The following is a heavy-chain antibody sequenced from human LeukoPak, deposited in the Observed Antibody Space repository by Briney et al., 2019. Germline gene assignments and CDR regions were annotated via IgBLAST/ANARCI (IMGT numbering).Heavy chain of an antibody. Sequence: WETLTLTCTVSGGSISTYYWSWIRQPPGKGLEWIGYISHTGITNYNPSLKSRVTMSVDTSKNQFSLKLSSVTAADTAVYYCARVGSCNFDYWGQGTLVTGSS. CDR3: ARVGSCNFDY. CDR1: GGSISTYY. V-gene: IGHV4-59*01. CDR2: ISHTGIT. D-gene: IGHD1-26*01. J-gene: IGHJ4*02.